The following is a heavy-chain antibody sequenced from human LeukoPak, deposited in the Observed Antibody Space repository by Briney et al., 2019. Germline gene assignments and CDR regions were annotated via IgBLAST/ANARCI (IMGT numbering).Heavy chain of an antibody. CDR2: FYPEDGET. D-gene: IGHD4-23*01. CDR3: ATFGFYGGNSGPSFDY. V-gene: IGHV1-24*01. Sequence: GASVKVSCKVSGYTLTELSMHWVRPAPGKGLEWMGGFYPEDGETIYAQKFQGRVTMTEDTSTDTAYMELSSLRSEDTAVYYCATFGFYGGNSGPSFDYWGQGTLVTVSS. CDR1: GYTLTELS. J-gene: IGHJ4*02.